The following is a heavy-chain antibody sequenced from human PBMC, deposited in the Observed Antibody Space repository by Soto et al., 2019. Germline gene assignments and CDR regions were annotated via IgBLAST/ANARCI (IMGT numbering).Heavy chain of an antibody. Sequence: EVQLVESGGGLVKPGGSLRLSCAASGFTFISHSINWVRQAPGKGLEWVSSISSSNSYIYYAASVKGRFTISRNNAKNSLYLQMNSLRAEDTAVYYCVRDASRVWDTEPGDAFDIWGQGTMVTVSS. D-gene: IGHD6-19*01. J-gene: IGHJ3*02. V-gene: IGHV3-21*01. CDR2: ISSSNSYI. CDR3: VRDASRVWDTEPGDAFDI. CDR1: GFTFISHS.